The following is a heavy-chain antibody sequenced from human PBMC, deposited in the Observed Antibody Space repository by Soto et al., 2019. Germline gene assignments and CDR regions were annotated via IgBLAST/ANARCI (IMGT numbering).Heavy chain of an antibody. CDR2: IYHSGST. D-gene: IGHD1-1*01. CDR3: ARGGYGTPNDY. CDR1: GCSISSGGYS. J-gene: IGHJ4*02. Sequence: TLSLTCAVSGCSISSGGYSWSWIRQPPGKGLEWIGYIYHSGSTYYNPSLKSRVTISVDRSKNQFSLKLSSVTAADTAVYYCARGGYGTPNDYWGQGTLVTVSS. V-gene: IGHV4-30-2*01.